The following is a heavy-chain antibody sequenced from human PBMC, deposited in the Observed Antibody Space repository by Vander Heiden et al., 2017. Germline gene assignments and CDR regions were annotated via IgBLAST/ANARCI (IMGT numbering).Heavy chain of an antibody. J-gene: IGHJ4*02. CDR2: ISYDGSNK. CDR3: ASAYQLPLFDY. CDR1: GFTFSSYA. D-gene: IGHD2-2*01. V-gene: IGHV3-30-3*01. Sequence: QVQLVESGGGVVQPGRSLRLSCAASGFTFSSYAMHWVRQAPGKGLEWVAVISYDGSNKYYADSVKGRFTISRDNSKNTLYLQMNSLRAEDTAVYYCASAYQLPLFDYWGQGTLVTVSS.